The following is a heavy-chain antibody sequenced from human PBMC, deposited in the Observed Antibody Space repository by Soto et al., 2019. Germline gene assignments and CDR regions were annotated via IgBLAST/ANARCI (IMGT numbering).Heavy chain of an antibody. CDR1: GFNFNAYV. CDR2: ISFTGDST. D-gene: IGHD2-2*01. CDR3: AKDTNQDQFDY. J-gene: IGHJ4*02. V-gene: IGHV3-23*01. Sequence: HPGGSLRLSCAASGFNFNAYVMNWVRQAPGKGLEWVSIISFTGDSTYYADSVKGRFTISRDNSKNTLYLQMNSLRAEDTAVYYCAKDTNQDQFDYWGQGTLVTVSS.